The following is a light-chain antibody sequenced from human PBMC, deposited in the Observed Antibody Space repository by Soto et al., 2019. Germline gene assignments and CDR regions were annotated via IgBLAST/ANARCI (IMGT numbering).Light chain of an antibody. J-gene: IGLJ2*01. CDR1: SSDIGGYNY. CDR2: DVT. CDR3: SSYSGSTTHIL. Sequence: QSALTQPASVSGSPGQSITISCTGSSSDIGGYNYVSWYQQHPGKAPKLIIYDVTYRPSGFSYRFSASKSGSTASLTISGLQPEDEADYYCSSYSGSTTHILFGGGTKVTVL. V-gene: IGLV2-14*01.